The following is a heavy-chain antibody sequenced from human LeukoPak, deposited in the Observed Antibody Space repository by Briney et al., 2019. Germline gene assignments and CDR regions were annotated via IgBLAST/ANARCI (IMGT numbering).Heavy chain of an antibody. CDR2: IWYDGSNK. J-gene: IGHJ4*02. Sequence: GRSLRLSCAASGFTFSSYGMHWVRQAPGKGLEWVAVIWYDGSNKYYADSVKGRFTISRDNSKNTLYLQMNSLRAEDTAVYYCAHTPRXQXYFDXWGQGTLVTV. CDR3: AHTPRXQXYFDX. CDR1: GFTFSSYG. D-gene: IGHD2-15*01. V-gene: IGHV3-33*01.